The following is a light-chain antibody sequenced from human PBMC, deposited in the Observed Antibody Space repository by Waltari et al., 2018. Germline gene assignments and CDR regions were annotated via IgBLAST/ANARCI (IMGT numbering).Light chain of an antibody. CDR2: GAS. J-gene: IGKJ2*01. CDR1: QRLTKNY. Sequence: VLTQSPGTLSLSAGESATLSCRASQRLTKNYLAWYQQKPGQPPRLLIYGASSRATGIPDRFSGSGSGTDFTLTISRLDPEDFAIYYCQQYGSSVMYTFGQGTKLEIK. CDR3: QQYGSSVMYT. V-gene: IGKV3-20*01.